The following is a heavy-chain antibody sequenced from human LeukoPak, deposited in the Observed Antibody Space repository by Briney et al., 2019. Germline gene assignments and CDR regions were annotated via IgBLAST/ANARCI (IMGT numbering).Heavy chain of an antibody. CDR2: ISSSGSTI. D-gene: IGHD3-10*01. CDR1: GFTFSSYE. CDR3: ARRTLWSRCMDV. J-gene: IGHJ6*02. Sequence: GGSLRLSCAASGFTFSSYEMNWVRPAPGKGLEWVSYISSSGSTIYYADSVKGRFTISRDNAKNSLYLQMNSLRAEDTAVYYCARRTLWSRCMDVWGQGTTVTVSS. V-gene: IGHV3-48*03.